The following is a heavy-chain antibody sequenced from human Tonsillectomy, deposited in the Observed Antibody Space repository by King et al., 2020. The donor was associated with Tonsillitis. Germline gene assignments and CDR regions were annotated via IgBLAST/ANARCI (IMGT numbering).Heavy chain of an antibody. Sequence: VQLQQWGAGLLKPSETLSLTCAVYGGSFSGYYWSWIRQPPGKGLGWIGEINHSGSTNYNPSLKSRVTISVDTSKNQFSLKLSSVTAADTAVYYCARGPRGGFDPWGQGTLVTVSS. J-gene: IGHJ5*02. CDR1: GGSFSGYY. CDR3: ARGPRGGFDP. V-gene: IGHV4-34*01. D-gene: IGHD1-26*01. CDR2: INHSGST.